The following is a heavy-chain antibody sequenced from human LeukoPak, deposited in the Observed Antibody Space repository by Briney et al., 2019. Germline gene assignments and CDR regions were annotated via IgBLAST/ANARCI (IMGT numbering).Heavy chain of an antibody. D-gene: IGHD3-10*01. CDR3: ARAPYYYGSGVVANWFDP. V-gene: IGHV4-34*01. CDR2: INHSGST. CDR1: GGSFSGYY. J-gene: IGHJ5*02. Sequence: SETLSLTRAVYGGSFSGYYWSWIRQPPGKGLEWIGEINHSGSTNYNPSLKSRVTISVDTSKNQFSLKLSSVTAADTAVYYCARAPYYYGSGVVANWFDPWGQGTLVTVSS.